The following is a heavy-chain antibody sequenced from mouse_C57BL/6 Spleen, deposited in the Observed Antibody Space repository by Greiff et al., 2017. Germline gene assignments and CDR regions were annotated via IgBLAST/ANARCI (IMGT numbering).Heavy chain of an antibody. CDR3: ASAGRIYDGYPGD. Sequence: VQLQQSGPELVKPGASVKISCKASGYAFSSSWMNWVKQRPGKGLEWIGRIYPGDGDPNYNGKFKGKATLTADTPSSTAYMQLSSLTSEDCAVYVCASAGRIYDGYPGDGGRGATLTVSS. V-gene: IGHV1-82*01. CDR1: GYAFSSSW. J-gene: IGHJ2*01. D-gene: IGHD2-3*01. CDR2: IYPGDGDP.